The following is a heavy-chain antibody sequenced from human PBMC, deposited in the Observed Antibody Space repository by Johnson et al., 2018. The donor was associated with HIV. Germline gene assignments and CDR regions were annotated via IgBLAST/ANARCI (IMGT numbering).Heavy chain of an antibody. CDR1: GFTFDNYD. D-gene: IGHD6-6*01. V-gene: IGHV3-20*04. CDR2: INWNGDNT. Sequence: VQLVESGGSVVRPGGSLRLSCAVSGFTFDNYDMSWVRQAPGKGLEWVSDINWNGDNTAYADSMKGRFTISRDNDKNSLYMQMNSLRAEDTAVYYCARDLPAIAARPGGAFDIWGQGTMVTVSS. J-gene: IGHJ3*02. CDR3: ARDLPAIAARPGGAFDI.